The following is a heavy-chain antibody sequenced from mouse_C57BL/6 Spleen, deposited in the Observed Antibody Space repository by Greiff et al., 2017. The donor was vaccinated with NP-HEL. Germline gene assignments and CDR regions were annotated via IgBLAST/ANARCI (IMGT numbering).Heavy chain of an antibody. CDR3: ARHDTGTWAMDY. J-gene: IGHJ4*01. D-gene: IGHD4-1*01. CDR2: ISSGGSYT. V-gene: IGHV5-6*01. Sequence: EVQVVESGGDLVKPGGSLKLSCAASGFTFSSYGMSWVRQTPDKRLEWVATISSGGSYTYYPDSVKGRFTISRDNAKNTLYLQMSSLKSEDTAMYYCARHDTGTWAMDYWGQGTSVTVSS. CDR1: GFTFSSYG.